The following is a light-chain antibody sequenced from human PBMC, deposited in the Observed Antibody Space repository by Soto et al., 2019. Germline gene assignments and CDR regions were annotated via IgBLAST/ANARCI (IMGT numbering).Light chain of an antibody. CDR2: EVS. CDR1: SSDVGNYNY. Sequence: QSALTQPASVSGSPGQSITISCSGTSSDVGNYNYVSWYQQHPGKAPKLVIYEVSNRPSGVSDRFSGSKSGNTASLTISGLQAEDEADYYCSSYSSSSTYVFGIGTKLTVL. CDR3: SSYSSSSTYV. J-gene: IGLJ1*01. V-gene: IGLV2-14*01.